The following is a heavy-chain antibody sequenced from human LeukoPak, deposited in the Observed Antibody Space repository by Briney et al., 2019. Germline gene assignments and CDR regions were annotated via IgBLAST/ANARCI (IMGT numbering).Heavy chain of an antibody. V-gene: IGHV3-30*18. J-gene: IGHJ4*02. D-gene: IGHD6-19*01. CDR2: ISYDGSNK. Sequence: GGSLRLSCAASGFTFSSYGMHWVRQAPGKGLEWVAVISYDGSNKYYADSVKGRFTISRDNSKNTLYLQMNSLRAEDTAVYYCAKEADRSVAGTFFTNYWGQGTLVTVSS. CDR3: AKEADRSVAGTFFTNY. CDR1: GFTFSSYG.